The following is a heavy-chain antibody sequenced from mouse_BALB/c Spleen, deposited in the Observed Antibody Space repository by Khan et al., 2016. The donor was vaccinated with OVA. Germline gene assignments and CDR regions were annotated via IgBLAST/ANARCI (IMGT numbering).Heavy chain of an antibody. Sequence: QVQLKQSGGDLVRPGASVKLSCKTSGYIFTSYWIHWVKQWSGQGLEWIARIYPGTGSIYYNENFKDKATLTADISSSTAYMQLGSLKSEDSAVYICARGSGFGNYFDYWGQGTLVTVSA. CDR1: GYIFTSYW. J-gene: IGHJ3*01. CDR2: IYPGTGSI. D-gene: IGHD2-1*01. V-gene: IGHV1S132*01. CDR3: ARGSGFGNYFDY.